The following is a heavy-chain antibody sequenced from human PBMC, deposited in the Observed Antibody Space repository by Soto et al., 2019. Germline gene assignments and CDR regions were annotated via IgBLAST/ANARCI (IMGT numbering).Heavy chain of an antibody. V-gene: IGHV3-23*01. Sequence: PGGSLRLSCAASGFTFSSYAMSWVRQAPGKGLEWVSAISGSGGSTYYADSVKGRFTISRDNSKNTLYLQMNSLRAEDTAVYYCAKVPTIFGVVISFDYWGQGTLVTVSS. CDR3: AKVPTIFGVVISFDY. J-gene: IGHJ4*02. D-gene: IGHD3-3*01. CDR1: GFTFSSYA. CDR2: ISGSGGST.